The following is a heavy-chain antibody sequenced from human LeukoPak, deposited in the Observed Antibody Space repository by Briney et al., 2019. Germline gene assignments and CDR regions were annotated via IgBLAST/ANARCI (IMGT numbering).Heavy chain of an antibody. CDR1: GGSISSYY. CDR2: IYTSGST. D-gene: IGHD3-22*01. J-gene: IGHJ3*02. Sequence: PSETLSLTRTVSGGSISSYYWSWIRQPAGKGLEWIGRIYTSGSTNYNPSLKSRVTMSVDTSKNHFSLKLSSVTATDTAVYYCARDLDYYDSSGPSSDIWGQGTMVTVSS. V-gene: IGHV4-4*07. CDR3: ARDLDYYDSSGPSSDI.